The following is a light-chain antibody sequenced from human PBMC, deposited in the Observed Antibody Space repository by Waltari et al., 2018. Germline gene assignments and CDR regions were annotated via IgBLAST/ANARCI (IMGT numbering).Light chain of an antibody. Sequence: DIQLTQTPLFLSASVGDRVTITCRASQNINSYLALYQQKPGKAPKLLISAASTLQGGVPSRFSGSGSGTEFTFTVSSLQPEDFATYYCQQLNSYPPTFGQGTKVDI. V-gene: IGKV1-9*01. J-gene: IGKJ1*01. CDR2: AAS. CDR1: QNINSY. CDR3: QQLNSYPPT.